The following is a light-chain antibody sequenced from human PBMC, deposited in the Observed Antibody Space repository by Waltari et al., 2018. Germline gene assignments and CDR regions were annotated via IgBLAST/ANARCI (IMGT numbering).Light chain of an antibody. CDR3: QQTNSFPLT. V-gene: IGKV1-12*01. Sequence: DIQMTQFPYSVSESVGDRVTITCRARQDISRLLAWYQQKPGKAPKFLIYASSNFQSGVPSRFIGTVSGTDFTLTISSLQPVDFATYSCQQTNSFPLTFGGGTKVEIK. J-gene: IGKJ4*01. CDR2: ASS. CDR1: QDISRL.